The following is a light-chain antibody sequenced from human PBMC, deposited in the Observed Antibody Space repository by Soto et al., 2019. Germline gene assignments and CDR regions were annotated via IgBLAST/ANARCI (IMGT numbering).Light chain of an antibody. CDR2: AAS. CDR3: QKTYSTPFI. CDR1: QTISNY. J-gene: IGKJ3*01. Sequence: DIQMTQSPSSLSASVGDRVTINCRASQTISNYLNWYQEKPGKAPKLLIYAASNLQSGVPSRFSGSGSGTEFTLTISNLQPEDFATYYCQKTYSTPFIFGPGTKVDI. V-gene: IGKV1-39*01.